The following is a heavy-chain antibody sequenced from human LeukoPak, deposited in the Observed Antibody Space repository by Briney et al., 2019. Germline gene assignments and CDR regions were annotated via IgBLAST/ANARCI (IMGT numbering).Heavy chain of an antibody. V-gene: IGHV4-4*07. CDR2: IYTSGST. J-gene: IGHJ4*02. D-gene: IGHD6-19*01. Sequence: SETLSLTCTVSGGSISSYYWSWIRQPAGKGLEWIGRIYTSGSTNYNPSLKSRVIMSVDTSKNQFSLKLSSVTAADTAVYYCARGLCSSGWYVFDYWGQGTLVTVSS. CDR1: GGSISSYY. CDR3: ARGLCSSGWYVFDY.